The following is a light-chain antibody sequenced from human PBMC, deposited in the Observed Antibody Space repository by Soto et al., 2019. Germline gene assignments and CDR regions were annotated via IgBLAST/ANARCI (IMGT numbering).Light chain of an antibody. Sequence: QSALTQPRSVSGSPGQSVTIPCTGTSSDVGAYTYVSWYQQRPGQAPKLMIYDVNRRPSGVPDRFSGSKSGNTASLTISGLRAEDEADYYCSSIAGSLYVFGTGTKVTVL. CDR2: DVN. CDR3: SSIAGSLYV. J-gene: IGLJ1*01. CDR1: SSDVGAYTY. V-gene: IGLV2-11*01.